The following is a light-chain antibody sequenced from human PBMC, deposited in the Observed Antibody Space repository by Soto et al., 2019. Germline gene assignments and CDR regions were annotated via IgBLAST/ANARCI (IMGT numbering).Light chain of an antibody. CDR2: AAS. CDR3: QQHNNWPLT. J-gene: IGKJ1*01. CDR1: QCVSSS. V-gene: IGKV3-15*01. Sequence: EILMTQSPATLSVSPGERATLSCRASQCVSSSLAWYQHKPGQAPRLLIYAASTRATGVPARFSGSGSGTEFTLTISSLQSEDFAVYYCQQHNNWPLTFGQGTKVEIK.